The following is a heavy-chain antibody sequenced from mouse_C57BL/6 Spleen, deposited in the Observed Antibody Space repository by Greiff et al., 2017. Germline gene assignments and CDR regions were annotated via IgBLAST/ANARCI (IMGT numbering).Heavy chain of an antibody. D-gene: IGHD2-4*01. V-gene: IGHV1-63*01. Sequence: VQLQQSGAELVRPGTSVKMSCKASGYTFTNYWIGWAKQRPGHGLEWIGDIYPGGGYTNYNGKFKGKATLTADKSSSTAYMQLSSLTSEDSAVYFCARSGDYGPASYWYFDVWGTGTTVTVSS. CDR2: IYPGGGYT. CDR3: ARSGDYGPASYWYFDV. J-gene: IGHJ1*03. CDR1: GYTFTNYW.